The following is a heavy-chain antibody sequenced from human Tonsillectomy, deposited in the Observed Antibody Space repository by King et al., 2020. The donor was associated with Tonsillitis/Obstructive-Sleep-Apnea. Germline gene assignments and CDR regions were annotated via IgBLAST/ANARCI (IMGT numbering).Heavy chain of an antibody. CDR1: GFTFNTYS. V-gene: IGHV3-48*02. CDR2: ITSSSSTI. Sequence: QLVQSGGGLVQPGGSLRLSCAASGFTFNTYSMNWVRQAPGKGLEWISYITSSSSTIYYADSVKGRFTISRYNAKNSLYLQMNSLRDEDTAVYYCAREVAGEYSGSLNYYYYMDVWGKGTTVTVSS. J-gene: IGHJ6*03. D-gene: IGHD1-26*01. CDR3: AREVAGEYSGSLNYYYYMDV.